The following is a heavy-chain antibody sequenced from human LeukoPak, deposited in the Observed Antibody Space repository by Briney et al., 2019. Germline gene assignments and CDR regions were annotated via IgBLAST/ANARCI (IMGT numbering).Heavy chain of an antibody. CDR2: IYYSGST. Sequence: SETLSLTCTVSGGSISSGDYYWSWIRQPPGKGLEWIGYIYYSGSTYYNPSLKSRVTISVDTSKNQFSLKLSSVTAADTAVYYCAHGNILTGLGIDYWGQGALVTVSS. CDR3: AHGNILTGLGIDY. CDR1: GGSISSGDYY. J-gene: IGHJ4*02. V-gene: IGHV4-30-4*01. D-gene: IGHD3-9*01.